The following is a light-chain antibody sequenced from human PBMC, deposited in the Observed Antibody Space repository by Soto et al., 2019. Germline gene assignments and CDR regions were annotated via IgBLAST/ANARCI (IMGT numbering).Light chain of an antibody. J-gene: IGKJ5*01. CDR2: DAS. CDR1: QSVSSY. V-gene: IGKV3-11*01. Sequence: EIVLTQSPATLSLSPGERATLSCRASQSVSSYLAWYQQKPGQAPRLLIYDASNRATGIPARFSCSGSGTDFSLTISYLEPEDFAVYYCQQRSNWPITFGQGTRLEIK. CDR3: QQRSNWPIT.